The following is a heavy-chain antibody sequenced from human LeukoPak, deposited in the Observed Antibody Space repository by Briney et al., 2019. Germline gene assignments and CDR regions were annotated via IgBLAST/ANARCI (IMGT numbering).Heavy chain of an antibody. CDR3: AKSPTVGATEFDY. Sequence: PGGSLRLSCAASGFTFSSYGMSWVRQAPGKGLEWVSAISGSGGSTYYADSVKGRFTISRDNSKNTLYLQMNSLRAGDTAVYYCAKSPTVGATEFDYWGQGTLVTVSS. CDR2: ISGSGGST. CDR1: GFTFSSYG. D-gene: IGHD1-26*01. V-gene: IGHV3-23*01. J-gene: IGHJ4*02.